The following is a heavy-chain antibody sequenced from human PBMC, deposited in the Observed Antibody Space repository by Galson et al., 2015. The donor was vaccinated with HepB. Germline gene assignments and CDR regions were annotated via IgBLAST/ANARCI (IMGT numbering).Heavy chain of an antibody. V-gene: IGHV1-69*13. Sequence: SVKVSCKASGGTFSSYAISWVRQAPGQGLEWIGGIIPMFGTPNYVQKFYGRVTITADESTSTAYMEVSSLRTEDTAVYYCAAAMITLGGVLFDYWGQGTLVTVSS. CDR2: IIPMFGTP. D-gene: IGHD3-16*01. CDR1: GGTFSSYA. CDR3: AAAMITLGGVLFDY. J-gene: IGHJ4*02.